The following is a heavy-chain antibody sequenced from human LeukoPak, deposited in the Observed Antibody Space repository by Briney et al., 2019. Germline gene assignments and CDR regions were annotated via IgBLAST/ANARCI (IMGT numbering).Heavy chain of an antibody. J-gene: IGHJ4*02. CDR1: GGSICDSNYY. V-gene: IGHV4-39*01. CDR2: IIYSGTT. Sequence: SETLSLTCTVSGGSICDSNYYWGWVRQSPEKGLEWIPSIIYSGTTHYDPSLRSRVTISVDTSKSQFSLRLTSVTAADTAVYYWARDFGDHRIDYWSQGTLVTVSS. D-gene: IGHD4-17*01. CDR3: ARDFGDHRIDY.